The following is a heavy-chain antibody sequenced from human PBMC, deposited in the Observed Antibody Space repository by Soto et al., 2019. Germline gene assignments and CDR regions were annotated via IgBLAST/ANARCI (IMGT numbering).Heavy chain of an antibody. Sequence: QVQLQESGPGLVKPSQTLSLTCTVSGGSISGGGYYWGWIRQHPGKGLQWIGYIYYSGSTYYHPSLKSRVTISVDTSKNQFSLKLSAVTAADTAVYYCARYFDRWGQGTLVTASS. CDR1: GGSISGGGYY. CDR3: ARYFDR. V-gene: IGHV4-31*03. CDR2: IYYSGST. J-gene: IGHJ4*02.